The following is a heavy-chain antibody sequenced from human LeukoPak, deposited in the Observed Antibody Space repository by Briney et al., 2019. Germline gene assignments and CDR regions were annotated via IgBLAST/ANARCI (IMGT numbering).Heavy chain of an antibody. CDR1: GFTFSSYA. D-gene: IGHD3-22*01. CDR2: ISGSGGST. V-gene: IGHV3-23*01. Sequence: PGGSLRLSCAASGFTFSSYAMSWVRQAPGKGLEWVSAISGSGGSTYYADSVKGRFTISRDDSKNTLYLQMNSLRAEDTAVYYCARIFYYYDSSGYFDYWGQGTLVTVSS. CDR3: ARIFYYYDSSGYFDY. J-gene: IGHJ4*02.